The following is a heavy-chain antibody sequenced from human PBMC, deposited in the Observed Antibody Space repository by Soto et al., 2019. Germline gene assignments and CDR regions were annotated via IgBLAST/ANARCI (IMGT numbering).Heavy chain of an antibody. CDR3: ARRYYDILTGYHYYFDY. D-gene: IGHD3-9*01. CDR1: GASIGGHY. Sequence: PSETLSLTCTVSGASIGGHYGSWIRQPPGRGLEWIGHIYSSGSTNYSPSLKSRVTISVDTSKNQFSLKLSSVTAADTAVYYCARRYYDILTGYHYYFDYWGQGTLVTVSS. V-gene: IGHV4-4*09. J-gene: IGHJ4*02. CDR2: IYSSGST.